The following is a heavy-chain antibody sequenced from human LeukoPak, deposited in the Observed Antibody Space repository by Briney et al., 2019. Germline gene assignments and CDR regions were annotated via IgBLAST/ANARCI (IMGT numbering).Heavy chain of an antibody. CDR3: AKDLRTYGSGIYRLPTVIFNY. CDR1: GFSFSTYA. D-gene: IGHD3-10*01. CDR2: IIATGDST. Sequence: GGSLRLSCAASGFSFSTYAVSWVRQAPGKGLEWVSSIIATGDSTYYADSVKGRFTISRDNSKNTLYLQMNSLRAEDTAIYYCAKDLRTYGSGIYRLPTVIFNYWGQGTLVTVSS. V-gene: IGHV3-23*01. J-gene: IGHJ4*02.